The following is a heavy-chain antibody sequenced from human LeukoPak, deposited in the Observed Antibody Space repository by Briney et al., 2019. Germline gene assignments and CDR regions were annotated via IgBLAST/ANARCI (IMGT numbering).Heavy chain of an antibody. V-gene: IGHV1-69*13. CDR2: IIPIFGTA. CDR1: VGTFSSYA. CDR3: ARDMHYYYGSGLDI. D-gene: IGHD3-10*01. Sequence: ASVKVSCKASVGTFSSYAISWVRQAPGQGLEWMGGIIPIFGTANYAQKFQGRVTITADESTSTAYMELSSLRSEDTAVYYCARDMHYYYGSGLDIWGQGTMVTVSS. J-gene: IGHJ3*02.